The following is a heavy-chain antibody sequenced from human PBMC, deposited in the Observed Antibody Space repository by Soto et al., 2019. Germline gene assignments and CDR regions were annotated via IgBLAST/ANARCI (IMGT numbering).Heavy chain of an antibody. V-gene: IGHV3-30-3*01. D-gene: IGHD3-10*01. CDR1: GFTLSSYA. CDR2: ISYDGSNK. CDR3: ARDTVLVRFGLLRRGPDGMVG. Sequence: GGSLRLSCAASGFTLSSYAMHWVRQAPGKGLEWVAVISYDGSNKYYADSVKGRFTISRDNSQNTLYLQMNSLRAEDTAVYYCARDTVLVRFGLLRRGPDGMVGWGPGTTVTVYS. J-gene: IGHJ6*02.